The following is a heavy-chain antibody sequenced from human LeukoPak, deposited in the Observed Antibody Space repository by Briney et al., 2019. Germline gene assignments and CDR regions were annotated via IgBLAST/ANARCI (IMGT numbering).Heavy chain of an antibody. CDR3: ARGLRYYYDSDSADY. CDR1: GYTFTSYD. D-gene: IGHD3-22*01. Sequence: ASVKVSCKASGYTFTSYDINWVRQATGLGLEWMGWMNPNSGNTGYAQKFQGRVTITRNTSISTAYMELSSLRSEDTAVYYCARGLRYYYDSDSADYWGQGTLVTVSS. CDR2: MNPNSGNT. V-gene: IGHV1-8*03. J-gene: IGHJ4*02.